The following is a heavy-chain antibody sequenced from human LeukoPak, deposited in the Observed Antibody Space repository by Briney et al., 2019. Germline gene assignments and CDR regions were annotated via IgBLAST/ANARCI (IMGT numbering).Heavy chain of an antibody. CDR3: ARADSWELLRAWFDP. V-gene: IGHV1-18*01. J-gene: IGHJ5*02. CDR2: IGGYNGNT. CDR1: GYTFTSFG. D-gene: IGHD1-26*01. Sequence: ASVKVSCKASGYTFTSFGISWVRQAPGQGLEWMGWIGGYNGNTKYAEKFQGRVTMTTDTSTDTVYMEVRSLTSDDTAVYYCARADSWELLRAWFDPWGQGTLVTVSS.